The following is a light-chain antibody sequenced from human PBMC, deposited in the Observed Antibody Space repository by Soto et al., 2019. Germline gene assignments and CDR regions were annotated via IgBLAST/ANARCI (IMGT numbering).Light chain of an antibody. J-gene: IGKJ2*01. CDR3: QLYGGSHMFS. CDR2: GAS. V-gene: IGKV3-20*01. CDR1: QSVSNNY. Sequence: EIVLTQSPGTLSLSPGERATLSCRASQSVSNNYLAWYQQKPGQAPRLLIYGASSRATGIPDRFSGSGSGTDFTLTISRLEPEDFAVYYCQLYGGSHMFSFGQGTKLEIK.